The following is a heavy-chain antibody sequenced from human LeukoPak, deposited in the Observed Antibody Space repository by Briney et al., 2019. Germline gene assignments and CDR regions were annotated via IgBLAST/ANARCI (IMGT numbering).Heavy chain of an antibody. V-gene: IGHV4-34*01. J-gene: IGHJ4*02. CDR1: GGSFSGYC. D-gene: IGHD2-15*01. CDR2: INHSGST. Sequence: SETLSLTCAVYGGSFSGYCWSWIRQPPGKGLEWIGEINHSGSTNYNPSLKSRVTISVDTSKNQFSLKLSSVTAADTAVYYCASRPIVVVVAATDQPTKYYFDYWGQGTLVTVSS. CDR3: ASRPIVVVVAATDQPTKYYFDY.